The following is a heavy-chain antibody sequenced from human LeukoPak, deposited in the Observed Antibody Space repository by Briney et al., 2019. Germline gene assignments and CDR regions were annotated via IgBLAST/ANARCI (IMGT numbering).Heavy chain of an antibody. CDR2: INPCGGNP. D-gene: IGHD2/OR15-2a*01. CDR3: VREMVHSRYTEY. Sequence: ASVNDSCLGSRYIFTTFLMHWVRPAPGEGVEWMGIINPCGGNPTFAQKLQGRVSLTRDMSPSTVAMALSSLPCRGTAVYFCVREMVHSRYTEYWGQGTPVSASS. V-gene: IGHV1-46*01. CDR1: RYIFTTFL. J-gene: IGHJ1*01.